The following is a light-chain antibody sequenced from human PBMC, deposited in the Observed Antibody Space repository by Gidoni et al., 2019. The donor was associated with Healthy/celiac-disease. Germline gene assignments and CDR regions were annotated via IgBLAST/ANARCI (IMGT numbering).Light chain of an antibody. CDR1: QSLVYSDGNTD. CDR2: KVS. J-gene: IGKJ2*01. Sequence: DVVMTHSPLPQPVTLGQPASISSRSSQSLVYSDGNTDWNWFQQRPGHSPTRLIYKVSNRDSGVPDRFSGSGSGTDVTLKISRVEAEDVGVYYCMQGTHWPPHTFGQGTKLEIK. V-gene: IGKV2-30*01. CDR3: MQGTHWPPHT.